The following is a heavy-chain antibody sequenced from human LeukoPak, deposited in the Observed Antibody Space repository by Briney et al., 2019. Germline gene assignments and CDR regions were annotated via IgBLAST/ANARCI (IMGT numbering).Heavy chain of an antibody. Sequence: SETLSLTCAVYGGSFSGYYWSWIRQPPGKGLEWIGEINHSGGTNYNPSLKSRVTISVDTSKNQFSLKLSSVTAADTAVYYCSYTAMVTSDVLFDYWGQGTLVTVSS. D-gene: IGHD5-18*01. J-gene: IGHJ4*02. V-gene: IGHV4-34*01. CDR3: SYTAMVTSDVLFDY. CDR2: INHSGGT. CDR1: GGSFSGYY.